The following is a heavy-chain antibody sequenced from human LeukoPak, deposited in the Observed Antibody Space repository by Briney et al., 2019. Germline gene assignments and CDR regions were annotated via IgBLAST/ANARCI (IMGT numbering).Heavy chain of an antibody. V-gene: IGHV4-34*01. J-gene: IGHJ5*02. CDR2: INHSGST. D-gene: IGHD5-18*01. CDR3: PSRQLWLRRGWFDP. CDR1: GGSFSGYY. Sequence: SETLSLTCAVYGGSFSGYYWSWIRQPPGKGREWIGEINHSGSTNYNPSLKSRVTISVDSSTNQFSLKLSSVTAADTAVYYCPSRQLWLRRGWFDPWGQGTLVTVSS.